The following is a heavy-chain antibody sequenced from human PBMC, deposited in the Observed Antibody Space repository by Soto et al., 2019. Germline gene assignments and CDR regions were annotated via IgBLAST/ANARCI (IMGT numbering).Heavy chain of an antibody. CDR1: GGSISSSSYY. CDR3: ARQLRDGYKPPGYWFDY. J-gene: IGHJ4*02. V-gene: IGHV4-39*01. Sequence: SETLSLTCTVSGGSISSSSYYWGWIRQPPGKGLEWIGSIYYSGSTYYNPSLKSRVTISVDTSKNQFSLKLSSVTAADTAVYYCARQLRDGYKPPGYWFDYWGQGTLVTVSS. D-gene: IGHD2-8*02. CDR2: IYYSGST.